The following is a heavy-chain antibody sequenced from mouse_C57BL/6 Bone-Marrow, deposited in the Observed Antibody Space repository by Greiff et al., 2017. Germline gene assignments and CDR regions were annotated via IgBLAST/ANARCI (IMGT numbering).Heavy chain of an antibody. CDR2: ISSGGSYT. CDR3: ARPSYSNFLDY. D-gene: IGHD2-5*01. CDR1: GFTFSSYG. Sequence: EVQRVESGGDLVKPGGSLKLSCAASGFTFSSYGMSWVRQTPDKRLEWVATISSGGSYTYYPDSVKGRFTIYRDNAKNTLYLQKSSLKSEDTAMYYCARPSYSNFLDYWGQGTSVTVSS. V-gene: IGHV5-6*01. J-gene: IGHJ4*01.